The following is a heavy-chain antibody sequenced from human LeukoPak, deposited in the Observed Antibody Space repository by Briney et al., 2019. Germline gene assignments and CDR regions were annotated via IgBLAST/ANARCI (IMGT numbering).Heavy chain of an antibody. CDR3: ARDRRDYAYNWFDP. CDR2: IYYSGST. V-gene: IGHV4-31*03. J-gene: IGHJ5*02. Sequence: PSQTLSLTCTVSGGSISSGGYYWSWIRQHPGKGLEWIGYIYYSGSTYYNPSLKSRVTISVDTSKNQFSLKLSSVTAADTAVYYCARDRRDYAYNWFDPCGQGTLVTVSS. CDR1: GGSISSGGYY. D-gene: IGHD4-17*01.